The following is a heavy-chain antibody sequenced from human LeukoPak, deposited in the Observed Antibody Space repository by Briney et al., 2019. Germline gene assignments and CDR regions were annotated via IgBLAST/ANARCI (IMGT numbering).Heavy chain of an antibody. D-gene: IGHD3-9*01. CDR2: IIPIFGTA. CDR3: ARGRDILDY. Sequence: GASVKVSCKASGVTFSSYAISWVRQAPGQGLEWMGGIIPIFGTANYAQKFQGRVTMTRNTSISTAYMELSSLRSEDTAVYYCARGRDILDYWGQGTLVTVSS. J-gene: IGHJ4*02. CDR1: GVTFSSYA. V-gene: IGHV1-69*05.